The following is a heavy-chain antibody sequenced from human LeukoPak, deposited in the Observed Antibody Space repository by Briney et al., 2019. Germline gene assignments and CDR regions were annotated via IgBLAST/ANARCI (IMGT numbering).Heavy chain of an antibody. CDR1: GFIFSTYG. CDR2: IWHDGSNK. D-gene: IGHD2-2*01. J-gene: IGHJ6*02. V-gene: IGHV3-30*19. Sequence: GGSLRLSCAASGFIFSTYGVHWVRQAPGKGLEWVAVIWHDGSNKFYADSVKGRFTISRDNSKNTLYLQMNSLRAEDTAVYYCARDHCSSTSCYYYYGMDVWGQGTTVTVSS. CDR3: ARDHCSSTSCYYYYGMDV.